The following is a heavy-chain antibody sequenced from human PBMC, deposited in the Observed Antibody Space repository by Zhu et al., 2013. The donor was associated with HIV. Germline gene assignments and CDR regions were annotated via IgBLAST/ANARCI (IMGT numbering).Heavy chain of an antibody. CDR2: MNPNSGNT. CDR3: ARSGGTAMPADYYYYLDV. J-gene: IGHJ6*03. CDR1: GYTFTSYD. Sequence: QVQLVQSGAEVKKPGASVKVSCKASGYTFTSYDINWVRQATGQGLEWMGWMNPNSGNTGYAQKFQGRVTITRNTSISTAYMELSSLRSEDTAVYYCARSGGTAMPADYYYYLDVVGQRGPRSPSP. V-gene: IGHV1-8*03. D-gene: IGHD5-18*01.